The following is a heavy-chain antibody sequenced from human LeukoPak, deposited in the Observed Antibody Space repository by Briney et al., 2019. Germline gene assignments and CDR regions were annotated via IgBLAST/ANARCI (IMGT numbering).Heavy chain of an antibody. D-gene: IGHD4-17*01. J-gene: IGHJ2*01. CDR2: ISWNSGSI. CDR1: GFTFDDYA. Sequence: GGSLRLSYAASGFTFDDYAMHWVRQAPGKGLEWVSSISWNSGSISYADSVKGRFTISRDNAKNSLYLQMNSLSPEDTALYYCAKDYGDIRNWYFDLWGRGTLVTVSS. CDR3: AKDYGDIRNWYFDL. V-gene: IGHV3-9*01.